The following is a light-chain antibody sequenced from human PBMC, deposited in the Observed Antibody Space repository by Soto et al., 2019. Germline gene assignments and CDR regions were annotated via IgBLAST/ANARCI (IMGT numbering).Light chain of an antibody. CDR2: WAS. V-gene: IGKV4-1*01. CDR3: QQYFSSLSYS. Sequence: DIVMTQSPDSLAVSLGERATINCKSRQSVLSSSNNKNYLAWYQQKPGQPPRLLIYWASTRESGVPDRFSGSGSGTDFTLTISSVQAEDVAVYYCQQYFSSLSYSFGQGTKLEI. J-gene: IGKJ2*01. CDR1: QSVLSSSNNKNY.